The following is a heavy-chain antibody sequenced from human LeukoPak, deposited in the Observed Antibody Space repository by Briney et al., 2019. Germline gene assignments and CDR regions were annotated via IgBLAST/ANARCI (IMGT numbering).Heavy chain of an antibody. J-gene: IGHJ3*02. CDR3: ATAVSRYTHTWGGFDI. CDR2: IRRITDGGTT. D-gene: IGHD1-14*01. V-gene: IGHV3-15*01. CDR1: GFTFSNAW. Sequence: GGSLRLSCAASGFTFSNAWMNWVRQAPRKGLEWVGRIRRITDGGTTDYAAPVKCRFTISRDDSKNTLYLQMNSLKTEDAGVYYCATAVSRYTHTWGGFDIWGQGTRVTVSS.